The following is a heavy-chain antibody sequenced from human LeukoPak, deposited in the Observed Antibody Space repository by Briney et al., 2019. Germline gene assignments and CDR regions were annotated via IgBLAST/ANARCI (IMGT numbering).Heavy chain of an antibody. CDR2: IYYSGST. CDR3: ARRSDYDILTGYYLPYYFDY. Sequence: PSETLSLTCTVSGGSISSYYWGWIRQPPGKGLEWIGSIYYSGSTYYNPSLKSRVTISVDTSKNQFSLKLSSVTAADTAVYYCARRSDYDILTGYYLPYYFDYWGQGTLVTVSS. J-gene: IGHJ4*02. CDR1: GGSISSYY. V-gene: IGHV4-39*01. D-gene: IGHD3-9*01.